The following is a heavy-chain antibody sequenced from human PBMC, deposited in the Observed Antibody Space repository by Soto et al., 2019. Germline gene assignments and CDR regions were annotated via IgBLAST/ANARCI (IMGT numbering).Heavy chain of an antibody. CDR3: TTDSAGPFDY. CDR1: GFTFSNAW. V-gene: IGHV3-15*01. CDR2: IKSKIDGGTT. Sequence: PGGSLRLSCTASGFTFSNAWMSWVRQAPGKGLEWVGRIKSKIDGGTTDYAAPVKGRFTISRDDSKNTLSLQMNSLKTEDTDVYYCTTDSAGPFDYWGQGTLVTVSS. J-gene: IGHJ4*02.